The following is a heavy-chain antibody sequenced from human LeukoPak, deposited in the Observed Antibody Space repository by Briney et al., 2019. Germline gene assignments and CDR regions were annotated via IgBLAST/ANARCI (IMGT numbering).Heavy chain of an antibody. J-gene: IGHJ6*02. D-gene: IGHD1-14*01. V-gene: IGHV4-34*01. Sequence: SETLSLTCAVYGGSFSGYYWSCIRQPPGKGLEWIGEINHSGSTNYNPSLKSRVTISVDTSKNQFSLKLSSVTAADTAVYYCARVMNHYYYYGMDVWGQGTTVTVSS. CDR3: ARVMNHYYYYGMDV. CDR1: GGSFSGYY. CDR2: INHSGST.